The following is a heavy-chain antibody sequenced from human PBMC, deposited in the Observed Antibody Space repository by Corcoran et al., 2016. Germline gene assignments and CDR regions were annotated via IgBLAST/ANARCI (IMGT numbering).Heavy chain of an antibody. D-gene: IGHD3-16*01. Sequence: QVQLQLSGSGLVKPSPALSLTCAISAASVSSNRSTRNWIGQSPSRGLEWLGRTYYRSKWYNDYQLSVQSRITNNPDTSKNKFSLQLNSVTPEDTAVYYGATMLDEWGVFDIWGQGTMVTVSS. CDR2: TYYRSKWYN. V-gene: IGHV6-1*01. CDR3: ATMLDEWGVFDI. J-gene: IGHJ3*02. CDR1: AASVSSNRST.